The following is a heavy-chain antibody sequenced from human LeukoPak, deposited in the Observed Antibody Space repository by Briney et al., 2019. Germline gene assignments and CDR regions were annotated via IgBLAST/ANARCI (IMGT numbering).Heavy chain of an antibody. CDR3: AKSYRYFDY. D-gene: IGHD2-2*02. CDR1: ALSISNNY. V-gene: IGHV3-23*01. CDR2: VYSSGVST. Sequence: GGSLRLSCTASALSISNNYMTWVRQAPGKGLEWVSGVYSSGVSTYYADSVKGRFTISRDNSKNTLYLQMNSLRVEDTAVYYCAKSYRYFDYWGQGTLVSVSS. J-gene: IGHJ4*02.